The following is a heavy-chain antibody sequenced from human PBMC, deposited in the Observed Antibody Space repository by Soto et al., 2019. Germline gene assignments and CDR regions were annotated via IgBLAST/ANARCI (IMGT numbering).Heavy chain of an antibody. CDR1: GYTFTSYY. CDR2: INPSGGST. CDR3: ASIIRPKNWFDP. Sequence: ASVKVSCKASGYTFTSYYMHWVRQAPGQGLEWMGVINPSGGSTSYARKFLGRVTMTRDTSTSTVYMELSSLRSEDTAVYYCASIIRPKNWFDPWGQGTRVTVAS. V-gene: IGHV1-46*03. J-gene: IGHJ5*02.